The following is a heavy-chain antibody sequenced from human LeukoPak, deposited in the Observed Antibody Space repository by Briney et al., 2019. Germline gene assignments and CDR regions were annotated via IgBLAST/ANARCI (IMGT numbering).Heavy chain of an antibody. CDR1: GFTFDDYA. J-gene: IGHJ4*02. Sequence: PGGSLRLSCAASGFTFDDYAMHWVRQAPGKGLEGVSLISGDGGSTYYADSVKGRFTISRDNSKNSLYLQMNSLRTEDTALYYCASLDYDSSGSHFDYWGQGTLVTVSS. CDR2: ISGDGGST. CDR3: ASLDYDSSGSHFDY. V-gene: IGHV3-43*02. D-gene: IGHD3-22*01.